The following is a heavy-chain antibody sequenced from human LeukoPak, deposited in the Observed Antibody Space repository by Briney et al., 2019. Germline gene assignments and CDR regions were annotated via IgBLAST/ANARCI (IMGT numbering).Heavy chain of an antibody. CDR1: GFTLSSYW. D-gene: IGHD4-23*01. CDR2: INSDGSTT. V-gene: IGHV3-74*01. J-gene: IGHJ4*02. Sequence: GGSLRLSCEASGFTLSSYWMHWVRQAPGKGLVWVSRINSDGSTTNYADSVKGRFTISRDNAKNTLYLQMNSLRVEDTAVYYCVRDTVRWYVFDYWGQGTLVTVSS. CDR3: VRDTVRWYVFDY.